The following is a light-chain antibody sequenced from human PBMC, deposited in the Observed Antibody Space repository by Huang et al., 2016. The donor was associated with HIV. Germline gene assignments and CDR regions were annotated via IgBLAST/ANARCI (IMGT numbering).Light chain of an antibody. CDR2: AGS. Sequence: EIVMTQSPATLSVSPGERATLSCRASQSVGSNLAWYQQGRGQAPRLLIYAGSHRASGIPARFSGSGSGTEFTLTVSSLQSEDFAVYYCQQHNTWPRTFGQGTRV. J-gene: IGKJ1*01. CDR1: QSVGSN. CDR3: QQHNTWPRT. V-gene: IGKV3-15*01.